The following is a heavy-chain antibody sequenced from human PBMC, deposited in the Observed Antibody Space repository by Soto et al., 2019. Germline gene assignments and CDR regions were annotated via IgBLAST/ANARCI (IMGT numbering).Heavy chain of an antibody. CDR3: ARCITGTTFRAFDI. CDR1: GGSISSGGYY. Sequence: SETLSLTCTVSGGSISSGGYYWSRIRQHPGKGLEWIGYIYYSGSTYYNPSLKSRVTISVDTSKNQFSLKLSSVTAADTAVYYCARCITGTTFRAFDIWGQGTMVTVSS. V-gene: IGHV4-31*03. D-gene: IGHD1-20*01. CDR2: IYYSGST. J-gene: IGHJ3*02.